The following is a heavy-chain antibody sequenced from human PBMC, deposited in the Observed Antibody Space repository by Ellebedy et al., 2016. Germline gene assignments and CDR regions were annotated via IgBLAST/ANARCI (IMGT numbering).Heavy chain of an antibody. D-gene: IGHD3-9*01. J-gene: IGHJ5*02. CDR2: IDYSGST. CDR1: NDSVTSYY. Sequence: SETLSLTCTVSNDSVTSYYWNWIRQSPGKGLEWIGYIDYSGSTNYSPSLKSRVTISVDTSKNQFSLKVNSITAADTAVYYCTRGLTGYLNWFDPWGQGTLVTVSS. V-gene: IGHV4-59*02. CDR3: TRGLTGYLNWFDP.